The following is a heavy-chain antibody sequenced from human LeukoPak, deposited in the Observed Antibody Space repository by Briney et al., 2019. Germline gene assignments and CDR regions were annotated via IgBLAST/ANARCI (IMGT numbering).Heavy chain of an antibody. CDR2: IYYSGST. CDR1: GGSISSYY. J-gene: IGHJ3*02. D-gene: IGHD3-22*01. Sequence: SETLSLTCTVSGGSISSYYWSWVRQPPGKGLEWMGYIYYSGSTNYNPSLKSRVTISVDTSKNQFSLKLSSVTAADTAVYYCARAWYYYDSSGYKPLDAFDIWGQGTMVTVSS. V-gene: IGHV4-59*01. CDR3: ARAWYYYDSSGYKPLDAFDI.